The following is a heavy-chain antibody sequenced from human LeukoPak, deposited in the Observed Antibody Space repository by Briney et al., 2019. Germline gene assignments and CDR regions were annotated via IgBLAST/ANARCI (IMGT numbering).Heavy chain of an antibody. J-gene: IGHJ4*02. CDR1: GFTSSNYW. Sequence: GGSLRLSCAASGFTSSNYWMSWVRQAPGKGLEWVANIQQGGSAKYYMDSVKGRFTISRDDAKSSLYLQMNSLRAEDTAVYFCARIRGDGSTFEYWGQGTLVTVSS. V-gene: IGHV3-7*01. CDR3: ARIRGDGSTFEY. D-gene: IGHD5-24*01. CDR2: IQQGGSAK.